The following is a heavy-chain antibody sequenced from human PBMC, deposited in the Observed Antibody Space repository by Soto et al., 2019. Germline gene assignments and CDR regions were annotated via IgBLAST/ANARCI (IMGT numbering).Heavy chain of an antibody. CDR2: ISSSSSYI. V-gene: IGHV3-21*01. CDR3: ARDQPGYSYGYGLGY. J-gene: IGHJ4*02. Sequence: PRGALRLPRAASGFTLSSYSINLGRPAPGKGLEWVSSISSSSSYIYYADSVKGRFTISRDNAKNSLYLQMNSLRAEDTAVYYCARDQPGYSYGYGLGYWGQGTLVTVSS. CDR1: GFTLSSYS. D-gene: IGHD5-18*01.